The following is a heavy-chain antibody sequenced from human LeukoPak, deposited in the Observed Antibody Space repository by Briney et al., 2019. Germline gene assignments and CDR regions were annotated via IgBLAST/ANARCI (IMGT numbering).Heavy chain of an antibody. CDR2: IIWNGGST. D-gene: IGHD2-15*01. CDR1: GFTFDDYG. Sequence: GGSLRLVCAVSGFTFDDYGMSWVRQAPGKGLEWVSCIIWNGGSTGHAHSVKSRFTISRDNAKISLYLQMNSLRAEDTALYYCARSGLSSTRFNAWGQGTLVTVSS. J-gene: IGHJ5*02. CDR3: ARSGLSSTRFNA. V-gene: IGHV3-20*04.